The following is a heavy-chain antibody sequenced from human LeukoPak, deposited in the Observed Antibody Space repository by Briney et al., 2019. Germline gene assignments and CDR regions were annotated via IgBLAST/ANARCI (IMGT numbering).Heavy chain of an antibody. CDR2: INHSGST. CDR3: ARGDSSGYYFPHFDY. CDR1: GGSFSGYY. D-gene: IGHD3-22*01. Sequence: SETLSLTCAVYGGSFSGYYWSWIRQLPGKGLEWIGEINHSGSTNYNPSLKSRVTISVDTSKNQFSLKLSSVTAADTAVYYCARGDSSGYYFPHFDYWGQGTLVTVSS. J-gene: IGHJ4*02. V-gene: IGHV4-34*01.